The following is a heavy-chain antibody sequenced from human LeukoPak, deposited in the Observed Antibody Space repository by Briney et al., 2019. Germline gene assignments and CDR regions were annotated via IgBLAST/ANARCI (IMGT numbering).Heavy chain of an antibody. CDR2: INHSGST. CDR1: GGSFSGYY. CDR3: ARHLLYPDYSSAWYVFDY. D-gene: IGHD6-19*01. V-gene: IGHV4-34*01. Sequence: SETLSLTCAVYGGSFSGYYWSWIRQPPGKGLGWIGEINHSGSTNYNPSLKSRVTISVDTSKNQFSLKLSSVTAADTAVYYCARHLLYPDYSSAWYVFDYWGQGTQVTVSP. J-gene: IGHJ4*02.